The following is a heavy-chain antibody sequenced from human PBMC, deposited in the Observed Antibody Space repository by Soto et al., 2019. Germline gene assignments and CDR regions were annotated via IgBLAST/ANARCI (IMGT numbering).Heavy chain of an antibody. CDR1: GFTFSSYW. V-gene: IGHV3-74*01. CDR2: INSDGSDI. D-gene: IGHD6-13*01. CDR3: ATSSRWYPYRQDN. Sequence: GGSLRLSCAASGFTFSSYWMHWVRQAPGKGLVWVSRINSDGSDISHVDSVKGRFTTSRDNSKNTVYLQMNSLRAEDTAVYYCATSSRWYPYRQDNWGQRTLVTVSS. J-gene: IGHJ4*02.